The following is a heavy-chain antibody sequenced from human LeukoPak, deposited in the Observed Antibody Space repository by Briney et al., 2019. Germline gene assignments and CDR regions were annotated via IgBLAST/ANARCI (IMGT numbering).Heavy chain of an antibody. CDR1: GGSISSSSYY. Sequence: SETQSLTCTVSGGSISSSSYYWGWIRQPPGKGLEWIGSIYYSGSTYYNPSLKSRVTISVDTSKNQFSLKLSSVTAADTAVYYCARGRTLRYFDYWGQGTLVTVSS. D-gene: IGHD3-9*01. J-gene: IGHJ4*02. CDR2: IYYSGST. V-gene: IGHV4-39*07. CDR3: ARGRTLRYFDY.